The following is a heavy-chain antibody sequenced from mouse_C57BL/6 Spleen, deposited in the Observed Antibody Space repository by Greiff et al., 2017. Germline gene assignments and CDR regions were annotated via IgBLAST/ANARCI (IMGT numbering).Heavy chain of an antibody. CDR1: GYTFTSYW. D-gene: IGHD2-5*01. J-gene: IGHJ4*01. Sequence: QVQLQQSGAELVKPGASVKLSCKASGYTFTSYWMHWVKQRPGQGLEWIGMIHPNSGSTNYNEKFKSKATLTVDKSSSTAYMQLSSLTSEDSAVYYCARKGYYSNYEDAMDYWGQGTSVTVSS. CDR3: ARKGYYSNYEDAMDY. CDR2: IHPNSGST. V-gene: IGHV1-64*01.